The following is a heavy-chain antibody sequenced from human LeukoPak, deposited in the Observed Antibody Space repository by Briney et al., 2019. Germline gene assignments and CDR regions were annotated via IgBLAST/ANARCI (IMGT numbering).Heavy chain of an antibody. J-gene: IGHJ6*03. CDR2: IYYSGST. V-gene: IGHV4-59*01. CDR1: GGSISSYY. Sequence: SETLSLTCTVSGGSISSYYWSWIRQPPGKGLEWIGYIYYSGSTNYNPSLKSRVTISVDTSKNQFSLKLSSVTAADTAVYYCARGVNWNYVGSYMDVWGKGTTVTVSS. D-gene: IGHD1-7*01. CDR3: ARGVNWNYVGSYMDV.